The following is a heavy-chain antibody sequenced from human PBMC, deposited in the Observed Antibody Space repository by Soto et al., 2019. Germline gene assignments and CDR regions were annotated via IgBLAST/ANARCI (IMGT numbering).Heavy chain of an antibody. V-gene: IGHV4-31*01. Sequence: QVQLQESGPGLVKPSQTLSLTCTVSGGSISSGGYYWSWIRQHPGKGLEWIGYIYYSGSTYYNPSLNSPVPISVDTSKNQFSLRLRAVTAADTAVYYCARDRRRGGSRSRYFDYWRQGTLVTVSS. J-gene: IGHJ4*02. D-gene: IGHD3-10*01. CDR2: IYYSGST. CDR3: ARDRRRGGSRSRYFDY. CDR1: GGSISSGGYY.